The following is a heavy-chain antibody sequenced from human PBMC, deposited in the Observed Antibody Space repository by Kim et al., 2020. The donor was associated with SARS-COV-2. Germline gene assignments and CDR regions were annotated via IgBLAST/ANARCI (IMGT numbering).Heavy chain of an antibody. J-gene: IGHJ4*02. CDR1: GGSVNSAHYY. CDR3: ARAYRGSNYFDS. Sequence: SETLSLTCTVSGGSVNSAHYYWSWIRQPPGKELEWIGYIFYSGITNYNSPLKSRLTISIDTSKNPFSLSLSSVNAADTALYYGARAYRGSNYFDSCGEGTLLTVSS. D-gene: IGHD2-2*02. V-gene: IGHV4-61*01. CDR2: IFYSGIT.